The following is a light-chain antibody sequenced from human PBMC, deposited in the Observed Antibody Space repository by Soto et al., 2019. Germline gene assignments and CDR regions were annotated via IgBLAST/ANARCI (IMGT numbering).Light chain of an antibody. J-gene: IGKJ4*01. CDR3: QQYYNYPLT. V-gene: IGKV1-8*01. Sequence: IRMTQSPSSFSASTGDRVTITCRASQSISNYLAWYQQKPGKAPKLLIYDASTLKSGVPSRFSGSGSGTDFTLTISSLQSEDFATYYCQQYYNYPLTFGQGTKVDIK. CDR1: QSISNY. CDR2: DAS.